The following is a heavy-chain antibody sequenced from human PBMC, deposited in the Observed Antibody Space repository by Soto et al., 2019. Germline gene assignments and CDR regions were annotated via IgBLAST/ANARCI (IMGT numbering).Heavy chain of an antibody. CDR2: IWYDGSNK. V-gene: IGHV3-33*01. D-gene: IGHD3-3*01. CDR1: GFTFSSYG. CDR3: ARFLEWLSPDY. J-gene: IGHJ4*02. Sequence: PGGSLRLSCAASGFTFSSYGMHWVRQAPGKGLEWVAVIWYDGSNKYYADSVKGRFTISRDNSKNTLYLQMNSLRAEDTAVYYFARFLEWLSPDYWGQGTLVTVSS.